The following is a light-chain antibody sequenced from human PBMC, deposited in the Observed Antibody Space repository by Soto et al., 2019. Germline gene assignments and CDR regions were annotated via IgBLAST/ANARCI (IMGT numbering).Light chain of an antibody. J-gene: IGKJ3*01. CDR2: WAS. CDR1: QSVLYRSNNMNY. V-gene: IGKV4-1*01. CDR3: QQYYSSPFT. Sequence: DIVMTQSPDSLAVSLGERATINCKSSQSVLYRSNNMNYLAWYQQKPGQPPKLLISWASTRESGVPDRFSGSGSGKDFTLTISSLQAEDVAVYSCQQYYSSPFTFGPGTKVDIK.